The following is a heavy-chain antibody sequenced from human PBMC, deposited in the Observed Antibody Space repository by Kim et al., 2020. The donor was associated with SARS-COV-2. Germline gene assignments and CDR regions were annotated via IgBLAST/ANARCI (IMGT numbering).Heavy chain of an antibody. D-gene: IGHD3-22*01. V-gene: IGHV3-21*01. CDR3: ARDRYYDSSGYGVYGMDV. J-gene: IGHJ6*02. Sequence: GGSLRLSCAASGFTFSSYSMNWVRQAPGKGLEWVSSISSSSSYIYYADSVKGRFTISRDNAKNSLYLQMNSLRAEDTAVYYCARDRYYDSSGYGVYGMDVWGQGTTVTVSS. CDR2: ISSSSSYI. CDR1: GFTFSSYS.